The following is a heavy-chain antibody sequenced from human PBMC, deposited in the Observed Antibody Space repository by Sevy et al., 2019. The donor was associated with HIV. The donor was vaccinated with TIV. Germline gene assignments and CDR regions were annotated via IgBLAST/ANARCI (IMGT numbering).Heavy chain of an antibody. CDR3: ARGLSCSGGSCFFDY. J-gene: IGHJ4*02. CDR1: GFTFSSYS. V-gene: IGHV3-21*01. CDR2: ISSSSSYI. D-gene: IGHD2-15*01. Sequence: GRSLRLSCAASGFTFSSYSMNWVRQAPGKGLEWVSSISSSSSYIYYANSVKGRFTISRDNAKNSLYLQMNSLRAEDTAVYYCARGLSCSGGSCFFDYWGQGTLVTVSS.